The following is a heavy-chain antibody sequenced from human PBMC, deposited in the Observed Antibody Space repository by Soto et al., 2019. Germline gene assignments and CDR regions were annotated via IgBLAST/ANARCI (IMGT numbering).Heavy chain of an antibody. CDR3: AINGQSSWVNMEV. CDR1: GFTFRSYA. V-gene: IGHV3-23*01. CDR2: ISGSADST. D-gene: IGHD2-2*01. Sequence: EVQMLESGGGLVQPGGSLRLSCAASGFTFRSYATNWVRQAPGKGLEWVSTISGSADSTYYADSVKGPFTFSRDYSKNTLSLQMNSPSAEDTAVYYCAINGQSSWVNMEVWGPGTTVTVSS. J-gene: IGHJ6*02.